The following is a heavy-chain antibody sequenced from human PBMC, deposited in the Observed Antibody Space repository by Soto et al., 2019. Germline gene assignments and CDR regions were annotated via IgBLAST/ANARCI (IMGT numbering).Heavy chain of an antibody. D-gene: IGHD5-12*01. J-gene: IGHJ4*02. CDR1: GYTFTSYY. CDR3: ARDLGGFPDY. CDR2: ISAHNGNT. V-gene: IGHV1-18*04. Sequence: ASVKVSCKASGYTFTSYYMHWVRQAPGQGLEWMGWISAHNGNTKYEQKLQGRVTMTTDTSTSTAYMELRSLRSDDTAVYYCARDLGGFPDYWGQGTLVTVSS.